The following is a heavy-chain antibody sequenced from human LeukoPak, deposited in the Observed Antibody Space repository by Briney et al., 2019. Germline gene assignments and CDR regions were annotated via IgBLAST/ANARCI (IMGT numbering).Heavy chain of an antibody. CDR1: GFTFSSYE. D-gene: IGHD1-20*01. Sequence: GGSLRLSCAASGFTFSSYEMNWVRQAPGKGLEWGSYISGSGSTIYYTDSVKGRFTISRDNAKNSLFLQMNSLRAEDTAVYYCVRDPGIPGTSYWGQGTLVTVSS. CDR3: VRDPGIPGTSY. V-gene: IGHV3-48*03. J-gene: IGHJ4*02. CDR2: ISGSGSTI.